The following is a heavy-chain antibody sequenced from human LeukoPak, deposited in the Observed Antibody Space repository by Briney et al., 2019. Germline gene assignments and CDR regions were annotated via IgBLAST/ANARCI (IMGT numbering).Heavy chain of an antibody. J-gene: IGHJ3*02. CDR1: EYSFTNYW. Sequence: GESLKISCKGSEYSFTNYWIGWVRQMPGKGLEWMGIIYPGDSDTRYSPSFQGQVTISADKSISTAYLQWSSLKPLDTAMYSCARRGYSGISDGFDIWRQGTMVTVSS. CDR2: IYPGDSDT. D-gene: IGHD1-26*01. CDR3: ARRGYSGISDGFDI. V-gene: IGHV5-51*01.